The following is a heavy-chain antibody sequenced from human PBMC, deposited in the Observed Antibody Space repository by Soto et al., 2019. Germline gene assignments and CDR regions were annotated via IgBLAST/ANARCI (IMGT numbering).Heavy chain of an antibody. J-gene: IGHJ4*02. CDR1: DGSMNSDSSY. CDR2: INHSGST. D-gene: IGHD3-22*01. Sequence: SETLSLTXRVSDGSMNSDSSYWGWIRQPPGKGLEWIGVINHSGSTYHNLSLKGRVTMSVDASRNQFSLKLTSMTAADTAVYYCARLGGYVSVGYYYLWDSWGQGTLVTVS. V-gene: IGHV4-39*01. CDR3: ARLGGYVSVGYYYLWDS.